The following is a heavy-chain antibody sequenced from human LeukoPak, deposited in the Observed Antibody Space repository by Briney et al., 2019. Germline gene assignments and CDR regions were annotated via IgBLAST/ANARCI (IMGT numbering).Heavy chain of an antibody. CDR3: AKDQGAYCSSTSCLVFDY. CDR1: GFTFSSYG. V-gene: IGHV3-30*18. Sequence: GRSLRLSCAASGFTFSSYGMHWVRQTPGKGLEWVAVISYDGSNKYYADSVKGRFTISRDNFKNTLYLQMNSLRAEDTAVYYCAKDQGAYCSSTSCLVFDYWGQGTLVTVSS. CDR2: ISYDGSNK. D-gene: IGHD2-2*01. J-gene: IGHJ4*02.